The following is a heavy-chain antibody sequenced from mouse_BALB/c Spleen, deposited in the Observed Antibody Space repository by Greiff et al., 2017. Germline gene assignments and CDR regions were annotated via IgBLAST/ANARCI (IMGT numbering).Heavy chain of an antibody. V-gene: IGHV1S22*01. CDR1: GYTFTSYW. CDR2: IYPGSGST. D-gene: IGHD2-14*01. J-gene: IGHJ2*01. CDR3: TRSGYRYYFDY. Sequence: LQQPGSELVRPGASVKLSCKASGYTFTSYWMHWVKQRHGQGLEWIGNIYPGSGSTNYDEKFKSKGTLTVDTSSSTAYMHLSSLTSEDSAVYYCTRSGYRYYFDYWGQGTTLTVSS.